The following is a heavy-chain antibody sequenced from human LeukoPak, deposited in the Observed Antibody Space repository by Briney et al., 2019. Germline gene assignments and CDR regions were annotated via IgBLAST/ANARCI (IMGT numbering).Heavy chain of an antibody. J-gene: IGHJ4*02. V-gene: IGHV1-18*01. D-gene: IGHD4-17*01. CDR2: ISAYNGNT. Sequence: GASVKVSCKASGYTFSSYGISWVRQAPGQGLEWLGYISAYNGNTNYAQKVQGRITMTTDTSTSTAYMELRSLRSDDTAVYYCAREIYGDWGTDYWGQGTLVTVSS. CDR3: AREIYGDWGTDY. CDR1: GYTFSSYG.